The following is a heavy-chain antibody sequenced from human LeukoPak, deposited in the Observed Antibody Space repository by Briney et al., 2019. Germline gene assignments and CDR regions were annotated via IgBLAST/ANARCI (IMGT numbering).Heavy chain of an antibody. J-gene: IGHJ4*02. CDR2: IKPDGSVK. V-gene: IGHV3-7*01. Sequence: PGGSLRLSCITSGFTFTAFWVTWVRQAPGKGLEWVASIKPDGSVKYYVESVKGRFTISTDNAKTPLYLQMTSLRAEDTAVYYCVPRGGGGGQGALVTVSP. CDR1: GFTFTAFW. CDR3: VPRGGG. D-gene: IGHD3-10*01.